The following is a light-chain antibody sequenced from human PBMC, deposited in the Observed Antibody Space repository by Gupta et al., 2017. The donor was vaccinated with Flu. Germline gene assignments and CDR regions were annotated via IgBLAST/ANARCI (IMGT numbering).Light chain of an antibody. CDR3: SSYTSSSTL. CDR2: EVS. CDR1: SSDVGGYNY. J-gene: IGLJ2*01. V-gene: IGLV2-14*01. Sequence: QSALTQPASVSGSPGQSITISCTETSSDVGGYNYVSWYQHHPGKAPKLMIYEVSNRPSGVSNRFSGSKSGNTASLTISGLQAEDEADYYCSSYTSSSTLFGRGTKLTVL.